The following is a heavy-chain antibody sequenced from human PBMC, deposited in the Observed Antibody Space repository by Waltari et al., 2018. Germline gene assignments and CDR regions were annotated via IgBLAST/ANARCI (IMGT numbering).Heavy chain of an antibody. CDR2: ISSSSSTI. Sequence: VQLVESGGGLVQPGGSLRLSCAASGLTFSSNRMNWDRQAPGKGLEWVSYISSSSSTIYYADSVKGRFTISRDNAKNSLYLQMNSLRAEDTAVYYCASIAVATDNWFDPWGQGTLVTVSS. CDR1: GLTFSSNR. V-gene: IGHV3-48*01. D-gene: IGHD6-19*01. CDR3: ASIAVATDNWFDP. J-gene: IGHJ5*02.